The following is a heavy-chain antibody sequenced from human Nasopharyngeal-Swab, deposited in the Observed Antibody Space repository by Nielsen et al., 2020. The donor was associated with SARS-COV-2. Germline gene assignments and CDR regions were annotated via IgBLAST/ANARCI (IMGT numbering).Heavy chain of an antibody. Sequence: GESLKISCAASGFTFRRYWMSWVRQAPGKGLEWVANIKQDGSEKYYVDSVKGRFSISRDNAKNSLFLQMNSLRAEDTAVYYCARDLALYDILTGYTDAFDIWGQGTMVTVSS. J-gene: IGHJ3*02. CDR1: GFTFRRYW. CDR2: IKQDGSEK. D-gene: IGHD3-9*01. V-gene: IGHV3-7*01. CDR3: ARDLALYDILTGYTDAFDI.